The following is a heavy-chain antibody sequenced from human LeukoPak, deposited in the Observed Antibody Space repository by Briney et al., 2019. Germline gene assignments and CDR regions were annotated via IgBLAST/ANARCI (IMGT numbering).Heavy chain of an antibody. CDR2: IYYSGST. CDR3: ARVQSLYYGSEDFDY. Sequence: PSETLSLTCTVSGGSISSYYWSWIRQPPGKGLEWIGYIYYSGSTNYNPSLKSRVTISVDTSKNQFSLKLSSVTAADTAVYYCARVQSLYYGSEDFDYWGQGTLVTVSS. CDR1: GGSISSYY. D-gene: IGHD3-10*01. V-gene: IGHV4-59*01. J-gene: IGHJ4*02.